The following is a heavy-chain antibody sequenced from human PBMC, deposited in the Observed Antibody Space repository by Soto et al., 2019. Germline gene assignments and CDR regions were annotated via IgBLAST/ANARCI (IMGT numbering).Heavy chain of an antibody. J-gene: IGHJ4*02. D-gene: IGHD1-26*01. V-gene: IGHV3-30-3*01. CDR1: GSTFSSYA. CDR2: ISYEGSDK. CDR3: ARDQGSGSYGTYLDY. Sequence: QVQLVESGGGVVQPGRSLRLSCAASGSTFSSYAMHWVRQAPGKGLEWVAFISYEGSDKYYADSVKGRFTISRDNSKNTMYLQMNSLQAEDTAVYYCARDQGSGSYGTYLDYWGQGTLVTVSS.